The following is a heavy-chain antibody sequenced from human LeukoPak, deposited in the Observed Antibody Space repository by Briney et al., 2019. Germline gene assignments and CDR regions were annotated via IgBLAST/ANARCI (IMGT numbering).Heavy chain of an antibody. CDR1: GFTFSSYS. V-gene: IGHV3-33*08. CDR2: IKQDGSNK. J-gene: IGHJ4*02. CDR3: ARDLSGITGYTYGRGIDY. Sequence: GGSLRLSCAASGFTFSSYSMNWVRQAPGKGLEWVANIKQDGSNKYYADSVKGRFTISRDNSKNTLYLQMNSLRAEDTAVYYCARDLSGITGYTYGRGIDYWGQGTLVTVSS. D-gene: IGHD5-18*01.